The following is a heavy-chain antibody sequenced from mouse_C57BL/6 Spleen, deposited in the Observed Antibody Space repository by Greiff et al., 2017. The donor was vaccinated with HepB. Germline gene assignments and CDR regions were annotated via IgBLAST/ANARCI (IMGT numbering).Heavy chain of an antibody. V-gene: IGHV1-81*01. CDR3: ARYLYDYLGNPMVY. CDR2: IYPRSGNT. CDR1: GYTFTSYG. J-gene: IGHJ4*01. D-gene: IGHD2-4*01. Sequence: QVQLQQSGAELARPGASVKLSCKASGYTFTSYGISWVKQRTGQGLEWIGEIYPRSGNTYYNEKFKGKATLTADKSSSTAYMELRSLTSEDSAVYFCARYLYDYLGNPMVYWGQGTSVTVSS.